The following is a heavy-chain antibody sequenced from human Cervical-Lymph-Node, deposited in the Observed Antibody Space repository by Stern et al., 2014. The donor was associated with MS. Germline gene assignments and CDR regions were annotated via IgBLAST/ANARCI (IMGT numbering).Heavy chain of an antibody. J-gene: IGHJ4*02. Sequence: QVTLKESGPTLVKPTQTLTLTCTFSGFSLSTSAVGVGWIRQPPGKDLEWLALIDWDDDKRYSPSLKSRLSITKDTSKNQVVLTMANMDPVDTATYYCAHSPVYYFDFWGQGTLVTVSS. CDR3: AHSPVYYFDF. V-gene: IGHV2-5*02. CDR2: IDWDDDK. CDR1: GFSLSTSAVG.